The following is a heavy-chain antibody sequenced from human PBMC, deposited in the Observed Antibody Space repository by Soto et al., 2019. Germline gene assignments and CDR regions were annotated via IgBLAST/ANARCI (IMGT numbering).Heavy chain of an antibody. CDR3: ATVKVPFSSSWHWGLNWFEP. Sequence: ASVKVSCKASGGTFSRYSITLVRQAPGKGLEWMGGFDPEDGETIYAQKFQDRVTMTEDTSTDTAYMELSSLRSEDTAVYYCATVKVPFSSSWHWGLNWFEPWGQGTLVTVSS. V-gene: IGHV1-24*01. J-gene: IGHJ5*02. CDR1: GGTFSRYS. CDR2: FDPEDGET. D-gene: IGHD6-13*01.